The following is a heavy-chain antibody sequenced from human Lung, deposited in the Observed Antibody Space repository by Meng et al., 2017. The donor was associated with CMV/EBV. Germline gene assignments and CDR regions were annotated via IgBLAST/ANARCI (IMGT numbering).Heavy chain of an antibody. Sequence: SXTXSLXCSVSGGSISSSSYYWGWIRQPPGKGLEWIGSLYQSGSTFYNPSLKSRVTISVDTSKNHFSLKLSSVTAADTAVYYCATPRAGYASGWSFDYWGQGAXVTVSS. CDR1: GGSISSSSYY. CDR3: ATPRAGYASGWSFDY. V-gene: IGHV4-39*07. D-gene: IGHD6-19*01. CDR2: LYQSGST. J-gene: IGHJ4*02.